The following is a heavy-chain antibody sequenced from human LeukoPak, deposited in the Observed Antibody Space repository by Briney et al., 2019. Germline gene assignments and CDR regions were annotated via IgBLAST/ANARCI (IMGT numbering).Heavy chain of an antibody. D-gene: IGHD2-21*02. V-gene: IGHV4-39*07. CDR2: IYYSGST. J-gene: IGHJ4*02. CDR3: TRTSCSGDCYWHDY. CDR1: GDSISSSSYY. Sequence: SETLSLTCTVSGDSISSSSYYWGWIRQPPGKGLEWIGNIYYSGSTYYNPSLRSRVTISVDTSKNQFSLKLSSVTAADTAVYYCTRTSCSGDCYWHDYWGQGTLVTVSS.